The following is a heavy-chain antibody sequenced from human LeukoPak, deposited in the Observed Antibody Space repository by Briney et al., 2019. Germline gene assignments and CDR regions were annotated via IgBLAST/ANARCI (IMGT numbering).Heavy chain of an antibody. Sequence: PSETLSLTCTVSGGSISSYYWSWIRQPPGKGLEWIGYIYYSGSTNYNPSLKSRVTISVDTSKTQFSLKLSSVTAADTAVYYCARGRLGGVADYWGQGTLVTVSS. CDR3: ARGRLGGVADY. V-gene: IGHV4-59*01. CDR1: GGSISSYY. CDR2: IYYSGST. D-gene: IGHD3-3*01. J-gene: IGHJ4*02.